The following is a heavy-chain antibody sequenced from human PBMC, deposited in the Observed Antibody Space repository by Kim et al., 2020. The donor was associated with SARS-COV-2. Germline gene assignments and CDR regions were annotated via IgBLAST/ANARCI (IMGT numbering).Heavy chain of an antibody. J-gene: IGHJ6*02. D-gene: IGHD1-26*01. CDR2: MNPNSGNT. V-gene: IGHV1-8*01. Sequence: ASVKVSCKASGYTFTSYDINWVRQATGQGLEWMGWMNPNSGNTGYAQKFQGRVTMTRNTSISTAYMELSSLRSEDTAVYYCSSGSYHTRPYYYGMDVWGQGTTVTVSS. CDR1: GYTFTSYD. CDR3: SSGSYHTRPYYYGMDV.